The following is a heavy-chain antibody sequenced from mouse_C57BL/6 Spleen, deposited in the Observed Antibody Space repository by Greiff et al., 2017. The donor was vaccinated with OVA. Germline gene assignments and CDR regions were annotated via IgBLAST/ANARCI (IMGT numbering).Heavy chain of an antibody. CDR3: ASRDDGYYYAMDY. V-gene: IGHV5-6*01. CDR1: GFTFSSYG. J-gene: IGHJ4*01. CDR2: FSSDGSYT. Sequence: EVHLVESGGDLVKPGGSLKLSCAASGFTFSSYGLSWVRQTPDKRLEWVATFSSDGSYTYYPDNVTGRFTFSRDNAKNTLYLQMSRQNSEDTAMYSCASRDDGYYYAMDYWGQGTSVTVSS. D-gene: IGHD2-3*01.